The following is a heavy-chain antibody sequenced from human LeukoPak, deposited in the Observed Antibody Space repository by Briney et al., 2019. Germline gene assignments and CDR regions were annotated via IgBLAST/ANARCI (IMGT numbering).Heavy chain of an antibody. J-gene: IGHJ4*02. D-gene: IGHD6-6*01. CDR1: GYSFTNYY. CDR3: ARPNTSSSLNFVS. CDR2: FTPGGGRT. Sequence: ASVKVSCKASGYSFTNYYIHWVRQAPGQGLEWMGIFTPGGGRTSYAQKFQGRVTMTTDTSMTTVYMELSSLEFKDTAVYYCARPNTSSSLNFVSWGRDPWSSSPQ. V-gene: IGHV1-46*01.